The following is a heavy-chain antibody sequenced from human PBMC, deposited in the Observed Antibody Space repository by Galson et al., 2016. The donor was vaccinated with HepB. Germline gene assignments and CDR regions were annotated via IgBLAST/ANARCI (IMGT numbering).Heavy chain of an antibody. D-gene: IGHD3-16*01. CDR1: GFSFSISG. Sequence: SLRLSCAASGFSFSISGMSWVRQTPGRGLEWVSGITGSGDTTHYADSVKGRFIISRDNSKNMLYLFMNSLRAEDTAVYYCGKHGGFDYWGQGALVTVSS. CDR2: ITGSGDTT. J-gene: IGHJ4*02. V-gene: IGHV3-23*01. CDR3: GKHGGFDY.